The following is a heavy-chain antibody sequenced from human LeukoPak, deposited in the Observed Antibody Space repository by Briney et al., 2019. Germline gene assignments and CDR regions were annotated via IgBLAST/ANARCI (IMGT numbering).Heavy chain of an antibody. J-gene: IGHJ4*02. CDR3: AKARVARAYYSSRGYYNFNY. CDR1: GFTFSNFA. CDR2: ISPSAGSK. D-gene: IGHD2-2*01. V-gene: IGHV3-23*01. Sequence: GGSLRLSCAASGFTFSNFAMTWVRQAPGKGLEWVSSISPSAGSKYYADSVKGRFTISRDNSRNTLFLQMDGLRAEDTAMYYCAKARVARAYYSSRGYYNFNYWGQGTLVTVSS.